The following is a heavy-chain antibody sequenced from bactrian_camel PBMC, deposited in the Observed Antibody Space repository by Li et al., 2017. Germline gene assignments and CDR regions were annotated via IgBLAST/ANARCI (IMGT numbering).Heavy chain of an antibody. Sequence: QVQLVESGGDLVRPGGSLRIACAASGFPFSTYGYDIHWVRQAPGKGLEWVSVMISTGGRTYYADSVKGRFTISRDDAKNTLYLQLNSLKTEDTAMYYCARDIDHWGQGTQVTVS. CDR3: ARDIDH. V-gene: IGHV3S1*01. CDR1: GFPFSTYGYD. J-gene: IGHJ4*01. CDR2: MISTGGRT.